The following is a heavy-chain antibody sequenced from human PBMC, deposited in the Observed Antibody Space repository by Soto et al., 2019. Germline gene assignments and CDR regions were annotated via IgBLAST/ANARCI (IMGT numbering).Heavy chain of an antibody. J-gene: IGHJ4*02. V-gene: IGHV3-30*18. CDR1: GFTFSSYG. CDR3: AKVYGDYGY. Sequence: QVQLVESGGGVVQPGRSLRLSCAASGFTFSSYGMHWVRQAPGKGLEWVAVISYDGSNEYYGDSVKGRFTISRDNSKNTLYLQMNSLRAEDTAVYYCAKVYGDYGYWGQGTLVTVSS. CDR2: ISYDGSNE. D-gene: IGHD4-17*01.